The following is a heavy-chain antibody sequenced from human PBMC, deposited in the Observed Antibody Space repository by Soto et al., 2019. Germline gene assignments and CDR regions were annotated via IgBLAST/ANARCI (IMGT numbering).Heavy chain of an antibody. CDR1: GGSISSGGYS. Sequence: PSETLSLTCAVSGGSISSGGYSWSWIRQPPGKGLEWIGYIYHSGSTYYNPSLKSRVTISVDRSKNQFSLKLSSVTAADTAVYYCARGPGGWNPVSVWFDPWGQGTLVTVSS. CDR3: ARGPGGWNPVSVWFDP. D-gene: IGHD1-1*01. CDR2: IYHSGST. V-gene: IGHV4-30-2*01. J-gene: IGHJ5*02.